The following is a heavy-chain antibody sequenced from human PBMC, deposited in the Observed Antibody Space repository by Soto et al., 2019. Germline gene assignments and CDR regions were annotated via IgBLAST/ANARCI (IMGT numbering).Heavy chain of an antibody. V-gene: IGHV4-31*03. D-gene: IGHD6-13*01. CDR1: GGSISSGGYY. CDR3: ARPGIAAAVDNYYYYGMDV. CDR2: IYYSGST. J-gene: IGHJ6*02. Sequence: NPSETLSLTCTVSGGSISSGGYYWSWIRQHPGKGLEWIGYIYYSGSTYHNPSLKSRVTISVDTSKNQFSLKLSSVTAADTAVYYCARPGIAAAVDNYYYYGMDVWGQGTTVTVSS.